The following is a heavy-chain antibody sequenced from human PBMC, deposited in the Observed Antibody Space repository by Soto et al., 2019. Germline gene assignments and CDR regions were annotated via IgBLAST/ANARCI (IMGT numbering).Heavy chain of an antibody. CDR2: IYYSGST. CDR3: ARGPRVTTLGRFFYSY. J-gene: IGHJ4*02. CDR1: GGSISSYY. V-gene: IGHV4-59*01. Sequence: PSETLSLTCTVSGGSISSYYWSWIRQPPGKGLEWIGYIYYSGSTNYNPSLKSRVTISVDTSKNQFSLKLSSVTAADTAVYYCARGPRVTTLGRFFYSYWGQGTLVTVSS. D-gene: IGHD4-17*01.